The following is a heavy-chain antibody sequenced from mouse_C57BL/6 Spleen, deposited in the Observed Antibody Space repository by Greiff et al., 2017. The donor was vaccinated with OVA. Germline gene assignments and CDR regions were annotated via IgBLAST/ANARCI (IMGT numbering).Heavy chain of an antibody. J-gene: IGHJ3*01. Sequence: VQRVESGPELVKPGASVKISCKASGYTFTDYYINWVKQRPGQGLEWIGWIYPGSGNTKYNEKFKGKATLTVDTSSSTAYMQLSSLTSEDSAVYFCASYYDYDWFAYWGQGTLVTVSA. D-gene: IGHD2-4*01. CDR2: IYPGSGNT. V-gene: IGHV1-84*01. CDR1: GYTFTDYY. CDR3: ASYYDYDWFAY.